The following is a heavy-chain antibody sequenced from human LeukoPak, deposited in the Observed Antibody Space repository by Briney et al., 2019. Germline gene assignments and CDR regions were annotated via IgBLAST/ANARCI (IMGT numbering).Heavy chain of an antibody. CDR1: GVSISGYY. CDR2: IYYSGGT. V-gene: IGHV4-59*01. D-gene: IGHD3-22*01. Sequence: PSETLSLTCTVSGVSISGYYWSWIRQPPGKGLEWIGYIYYSGGTNYNPSLKSRVTISVDTSKNQFSLKLSSVTAADTAVYYCARDRRYYDSSGTVYYDGMDVWGQGTMVTVSS. J-gene: IGHJ6*02. CDR3: ARDRRYYDSSGTVYYDGMDV.